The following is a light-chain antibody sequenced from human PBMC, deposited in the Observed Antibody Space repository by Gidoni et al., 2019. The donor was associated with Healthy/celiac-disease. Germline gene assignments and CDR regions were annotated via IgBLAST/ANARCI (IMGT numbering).Light chain of an antibody. Sequence: DIVLTQSPATLSLSPGERATISCGASQSVSSIYLAWYQQKPGLAPRLLLYYASSRATGLPDRFSGSGSGTDFTLTFSRLEPEDFAVYYCQQYGSSPFTFGQGTRLEIK. V-gene: IGKV3D-20*01. CDR2: YAS. J-gene: IGKJ5*01. CDR3: QQYGSSPFT. CDR1: QSVSSIY.